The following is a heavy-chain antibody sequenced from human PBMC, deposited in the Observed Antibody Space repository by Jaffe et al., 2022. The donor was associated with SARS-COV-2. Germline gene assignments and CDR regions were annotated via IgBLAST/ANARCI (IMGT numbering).Heavy chain of an antibody. J-gene: IGHJ6*03. CDR1: GFTLSTYS. CDR3: ARDMLETTYYYNMDV. V-gene: IGHV3-21*06. CDR2: ISTSSTYI. Sequence: EVQLVESGGGLVKPGGSLRLSCTASGFTLSTYSMTWVRQAPGKGLEWVSCISTSSTYIYYADSVQGRFTVSRDNAKNTLYLQMNSLRAEDTAVYYCARDMLETTYYYNMDVWGKGTTVTVSS. D-gene: IGHD2-8*01.